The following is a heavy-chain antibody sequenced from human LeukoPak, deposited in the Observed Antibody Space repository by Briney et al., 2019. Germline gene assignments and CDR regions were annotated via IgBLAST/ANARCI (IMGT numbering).Heavy chain of an antibody. J-gene: IGHJ4*02. CDR2: INPNSGGT. CDR3: ARDVGYCSGGTCPYFDY. Sequence: ASVKVSCKASGYTFTSYYMHWVRQAPGQGLEWMGWINPNSGGTNYAQKFQGRVTMTRDTSISTAYMELSRLRSDDTAVYYCARDVGYCSGGTCPYFDYWGQGTLVTVSS. CDR1: GYTFTSYY. V-gene: IGHV1-2*02. D-gene: IGHD2-15*01.